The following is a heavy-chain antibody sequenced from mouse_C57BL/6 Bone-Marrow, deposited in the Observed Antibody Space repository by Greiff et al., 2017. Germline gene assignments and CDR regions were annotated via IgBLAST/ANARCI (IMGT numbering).Heavy chain of an antibody. V-gene: IGHV14-2*01. CDR2: IDPEDGET. D-gene: IGHD3-1*01. Sequence: VQLQQSGAELVKPGASVKLSCTASGFNIKDYYMHWVKQRTEQGLEWIGRIDPEDGETKYAPQFQGKATITAYTSSNTAYLQLSSLTSEDTAVYYCARTGLLSNYGYFDVWGTGTTVTVSS. J-gene: IGHJ1*03. CDR3: ARTGLLSNYGYFDV. CDR1: GFNIKDYY.